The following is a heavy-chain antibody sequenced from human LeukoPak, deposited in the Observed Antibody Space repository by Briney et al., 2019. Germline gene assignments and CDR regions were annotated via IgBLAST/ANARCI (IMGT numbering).Heavy chain of an antibody. D-gene: IGHD2/OR15-2a*01. J-gene: IGHJ4*02. V-gene: IGHV3-33*01. CDR1: GFTFSSYG. CDR2: IWYDGSNK. CDR3: AREGPRGNSQFDY. Sequence: GGSLRLSCAASGFTFSSYGMHWVRQAPGKGLEWVALIWYDGSNKYYTDSVKGRLTISRDNSKNTLYLQMNSLRAEDTAIYYCAREGPRGNSQFDYWGQGTPVTVSS.